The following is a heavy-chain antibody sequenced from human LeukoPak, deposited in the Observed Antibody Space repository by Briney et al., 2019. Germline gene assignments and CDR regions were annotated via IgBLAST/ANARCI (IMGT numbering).Heavy chain of an antibody. V-gene: IGHV3-7*01. CDR1: GLTFSYSA. J-gene: IGHJ4*02. D-gene: IGHD3-9*01. CDR2: IKQDGSEK. Sequence: GGSLRLSCVASGLTFSYSAIHWVRQAPGKGLEWVANIKQDGSEKYYVDSVKGRFTISRDNAKNSLYLQMNSLRAEDTAVYYCARNYDILTGLFDYWGQGTLVTVSS. CDR3: ARNYDILTGLFDY.